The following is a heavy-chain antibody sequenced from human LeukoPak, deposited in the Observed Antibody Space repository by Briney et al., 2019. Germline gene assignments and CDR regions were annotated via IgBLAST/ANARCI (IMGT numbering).Heavy chain of an antibody. D-gene: IGHD6-13*01. V-gene: IGHV4-59*12. CDR1: GGPISSYY. CDR2: IYYSGST. J-gene: IGHJ4*02. CDR3: ARAGYSSSFDY. Sequence: SETLSLTCTVSGGPISSYYWSWIRQPPGKGLEWIGYIYYSGSTNYNPSLKRRVTISVDTSKNQFSLKLSSVTAADTAVYYCARAGYSSSFDYWGQGTLVTVSS.